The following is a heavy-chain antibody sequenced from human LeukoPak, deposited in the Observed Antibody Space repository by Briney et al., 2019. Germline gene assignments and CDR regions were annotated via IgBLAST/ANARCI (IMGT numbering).Heavy chain of an antibody. CDR1: GSTFTSYE. V-gene: IGHV1-18*01. CDR2: ISPYNGGT. Sequence: ASVKVSCKASGSTFTSYEISWDRQAPGQGLEWMGWISPYNGGTNYAQKLQGRVTMTTDTSTSTAYMEVKSLRSDDTAVYYCARDDSGSDYHSYYDMDTRGEGTTITVSS. CDR3: ARDDSGSDYHSYYDMDT. D-gene: IGHD3-10*01. J-gene: IGHJ6*02.